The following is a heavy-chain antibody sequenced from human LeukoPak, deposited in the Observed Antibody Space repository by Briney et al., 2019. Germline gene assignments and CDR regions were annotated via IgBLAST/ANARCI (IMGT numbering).Heavy chain of an antibody. J-gene: IGHJ4*02. CDR2: ISSSSYI. V-gene: IGHV3-21*01. CDR1: GFTFSSYS. D-gene: IGHD2-21*02. Sequence: GGSLRLSCAASGFTFSSYSMNWVRQAPGKGLEWVSSISSSSYIDYADSVKGRFTISRDNAKNSLYLQMNGLRAEDTAVYYCARDHGIVVVTASRLDSWGQGTLVTVSS. CDR3: ARDHGIVVVTASRLDS.